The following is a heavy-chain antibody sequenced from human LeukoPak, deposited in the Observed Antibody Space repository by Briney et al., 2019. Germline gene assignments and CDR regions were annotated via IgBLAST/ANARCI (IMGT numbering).Heavy chain of an antibody. J-gene: IGHJ4*02. Sequence: GGSLSLSRAASRFTLSKYWMLWVRQPPRKGLESVSRINTDGIVTTYADSVKGRFTVSRDNADNTMFLQMNSVRDEDTAVYYCATKQWLAPPPDSWGQGTPVTVSS. CDR2: INTDGIVT. CDR3: ATKQWLAPPPDS. D-gene: IGHD6-19*01. V-gene: IGHV3-74*01. CDR1: RFTLSKYW.